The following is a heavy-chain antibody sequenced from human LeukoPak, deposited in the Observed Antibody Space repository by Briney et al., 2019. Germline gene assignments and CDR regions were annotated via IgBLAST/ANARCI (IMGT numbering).Heavy chain of an antibody. CDR1: GYTFTSYW. D-gene: IGHD6-13*01. Sequence: GESLKISCKGSGYTFTSYWIGWARQMPGKGLGGMAIIYTGDSDIIYRPSFQGQVTISTDKSITTAYLQWSSLKAADTAIYYCARHIAATGADYWGQETLVTVSS. CDR2: IYTGDSDI. CDR3: ARHIAATGADY. J-gene: IGHJ4*02. V-gene: IGHV5-51*01.